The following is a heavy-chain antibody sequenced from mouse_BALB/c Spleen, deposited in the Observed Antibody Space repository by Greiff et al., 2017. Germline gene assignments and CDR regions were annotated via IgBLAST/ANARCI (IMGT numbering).Heavy chain of an antibody. J-gene: IGHJ2*01. CDR1: GYTFTSYY. CDR3: TRGGLTVYFDY. CDR2: INPSNGGT. Sequence: QVQLQQSGAELVKPGASVKLSCKASGYTFTSYYMYWVKQRPGQGLEWIGEINPSNGGTNFNEKFKSKATLTVDKSSSTAYMQLISLTSEDSAVYYCTRGGLTVYFDYWGQGTTLTVSS. V-gene: IGHV1S81*02. D-gene: IGHD2-2*01.